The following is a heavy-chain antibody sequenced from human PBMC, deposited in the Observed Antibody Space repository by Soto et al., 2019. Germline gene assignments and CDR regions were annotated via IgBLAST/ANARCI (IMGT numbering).Heavy chain of an antibody. J-gene: IGHJ4*02. CDR3: ARDVRGPIVMATIPYYFDY. CDR1: GGSFSGYY. D-gene: IGHD2-21*01. V-gene: IGHV4-34*01. Sequence: QVQLQQWGAGLLKPSETLSLTCAVYGGSFSGYYWSWIRQPPGKGLEWIGEINHSGSTNYNPSLKSRVTISVDTSKNQFSLKLSSVTAADTAVYYCARDVRGPIVMATIPYYFDYWGQGTLVTVSS. CDR2: INHSGST.